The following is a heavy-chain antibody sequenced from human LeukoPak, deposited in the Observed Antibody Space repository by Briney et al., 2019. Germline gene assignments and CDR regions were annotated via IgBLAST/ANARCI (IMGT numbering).Heavy chain of an antibody. Sequence: AAVKVSCKASGYTFTIYYMHWVRQAPGQGLGWMGVISPSGGSTSYAQEFQGRVTMTRDMSTSTVYMKLSSLRSEDTAVYSCPRLGPARPWDFDYWGQGTLVTVSS. V-gene: IGHV1-46*01. CDR1: GYTFTIYY. J-gene: IGHJ4*02. CDR2: ISPSGGST. CDR3: PRLGPARPWDFDY. D-gene: IGHD6-6*01.